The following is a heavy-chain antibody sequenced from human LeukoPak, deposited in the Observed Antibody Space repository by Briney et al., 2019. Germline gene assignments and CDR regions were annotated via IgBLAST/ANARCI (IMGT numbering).Heavy chain of an antibody. D-gene: IGHD3-22*01. J-gene: IGHJ4*02. CDR3: ARNYYDSSGYYLHPDY. CDR2: IIPIFGTA. Sequence: SVKVSCKASGYTFTSYDINWVRQATGQGLEWMGGIIPIFGTANYAQKFQGRVTITADESTSTAYMELSSLRSEDTAVYYCARNYYDSSGYYLHPDYWGQGTLVTVSP. V-gene: IGHV1-69*13. CDR1: GYTFTSYD.